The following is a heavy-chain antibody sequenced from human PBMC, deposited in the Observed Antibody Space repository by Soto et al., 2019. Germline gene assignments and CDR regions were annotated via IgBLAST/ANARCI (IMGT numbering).Heavy chain of an antibody. CDR2: INHSGST. D-gene: IGHD2-2*01. V-gene: IGHV4-34*01. CDR1: GGSFSGYY. CDR3: ARGGVVPLNWFDP. Sequence: QVQLQQWGAGLLKPSETLSLTCAVYGGSFSGYYWSWIRQPPGQGLEWIGEINHSGSTNYNPSLKSRVTISVDTSKNQFSLKLSSVTAADTAVYYCARGGVVPLNWFDPWGQGTLVTVSS. J-gene: IGHJ5*02.